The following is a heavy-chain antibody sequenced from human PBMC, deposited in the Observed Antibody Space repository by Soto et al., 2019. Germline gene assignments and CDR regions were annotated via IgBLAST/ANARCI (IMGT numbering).Heavy chain of an antibody. CDR3: AREGFGDCSGGSCYSRQDY. V-gene: IGHV3-66*01. CDR1: GFTVSSNY. CDR2: IYSGGST. Sequence: EVQLVESGGGLVQPGGSLRLSCAASGFTVSSNYMSWVRQAPGKGLEWVSVIYSGGSTYYADSVKGRFTISRDNSKNTLYLQMNSLRADDTAVYYCAREGFGDCSGGSCYSRQDYWGQGTLVTVSS. D-gene: IGHD2-15*01. J-gene: IGHJ4*02.